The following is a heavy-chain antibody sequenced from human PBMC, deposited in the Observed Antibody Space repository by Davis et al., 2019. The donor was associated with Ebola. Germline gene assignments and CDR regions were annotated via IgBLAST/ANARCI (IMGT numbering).Heavy chain of an antibody. J-gene: IGHJ5*02. V-gene: IGHV4-34*01. Sequence: SETLSLTCAVYGGSFSGYYWSWIRQPPGKGLEWIGEINHSGSTNYNPSLKSRVTISVDTSKNQFSLKLSSVTAADTAVYYCARGSVLRFLGGWFDPWGQGTLVTVSS. CDR3: ARGSVLRFLGGWFDP. CDR2: INHSGST. D-gene: IGHD3-3*01. CDR1: GGSFSGYY.